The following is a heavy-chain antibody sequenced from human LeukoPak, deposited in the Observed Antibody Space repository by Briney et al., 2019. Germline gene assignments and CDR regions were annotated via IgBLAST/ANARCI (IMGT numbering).Heavy chain of an antibody. J-gene: IGHJ4*02. CDR2: ISAYNGNT. CDR1: GYTFVNYV. Sequence: GASVKVSCKTSGYTFVNYVLSWVRQAPGQGLEWVGWISAYNGNTNYAQKLQGRVTMTTDTSTSTAYMDLRSLRSDDTAVYYCARVRNSGFRYVDSWGQGTLVTASS. CDR3: ARVRNSGFRYVDS. V-gene: IGHV1-18*01. D-gene: IGHD5-12*01.